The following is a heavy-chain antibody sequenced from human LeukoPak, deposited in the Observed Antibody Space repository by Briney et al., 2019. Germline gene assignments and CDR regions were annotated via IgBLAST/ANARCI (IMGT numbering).Heavy chain of an antibody. J-gene: IGHJ4*02. CDR2: ISTSSTYA. CDR1: GFTLSEYY. D-gene: IGHD2-2*01. V-gene: IGHV3-11*03. Sequence: PGRSLRLSCAVSGFTLSEYYVTWIRQAPGQGLEWVSDISTSSTYAKYADSVKGRFTISRDNRKNSLYLQMNSLRAEDTAMYYCVRQYCRSTSCYGYFEYWGQGTLVTVFS. CDR3: VRQYCRSTSCYGYFEY.